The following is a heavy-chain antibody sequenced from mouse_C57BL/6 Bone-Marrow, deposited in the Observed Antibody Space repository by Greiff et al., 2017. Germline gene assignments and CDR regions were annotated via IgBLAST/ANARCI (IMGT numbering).Heavy chain of an antibody. V-gene: IGHV1-76*01. D-gene: IGHD1-1*01. CDR3: ASYGSSWNYAMDY. CDR2: IYPGSGNT. J-gene: IGHJ4*01. CDR1: GYTFTDYY. Sequence: QVQLKQSGAELVRPGASVKLSCKASGYTFTDYYINWVKQRPGHGLEWIARIYPGSGNTYYNEKFKGKATLTAEKSSSTAYMQLSSLTSEDSAVYFCASYGSSWNYAMDYWGQGTSVTVSS.